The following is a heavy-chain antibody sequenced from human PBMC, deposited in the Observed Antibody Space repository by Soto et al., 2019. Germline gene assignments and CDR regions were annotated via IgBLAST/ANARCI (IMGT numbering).Heavy chain of an antibody. D-gene: IGHD3-22*01. J-gene: IGHJ3*02. CDR1: GFTFSSYG. CDR3: AKDKDDSSGYYLFDI. V-gene: IGHV3-30*18. Sequence: GGSLRLSCASSGFTFSSYGMHWVRQAPGKGLEWVAVISYDGSNKYYADSVKGRFTISRDNSKNTLYLQMNSLRAEDTAVYYCAKDKDDSSGYYLFDIWGQGTMVTVSS. CDR2: ISYDGSNK.